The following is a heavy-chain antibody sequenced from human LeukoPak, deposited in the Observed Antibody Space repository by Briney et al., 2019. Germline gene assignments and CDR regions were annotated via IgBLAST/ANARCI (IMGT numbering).Heavy chain of an antibody. CDR2: IKQDGSEK. V-gene: IGHV3-7*01. CDR1: GFTFSSYW. Sequence: GGSLRLSCAASGFTFSSYWMSWVRQAPGKGLEWVANIKQDGSEKYYVDSVKGRFTISRDNAKNSLYLQMNSLRAEDTAVYYCARYGSSWYEAKDGFDPWGQGTLVTVSS. CDR3: ARYGSSWYEAKDGFDP. D-gene: IGHD6-13*01. J-gene: IGHJ5*02.